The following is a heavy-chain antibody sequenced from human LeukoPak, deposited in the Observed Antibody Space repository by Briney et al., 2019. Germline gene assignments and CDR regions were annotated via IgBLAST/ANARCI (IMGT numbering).Heavy chain of an antibody. CDR3: ARVDAALDY. V-gene: IGHV3-21*01. CDR1: GFTLSKYS. D-gene: IGHD6-6*01. J-gene: IGHJ4*02. CDR2: ISRGSGEI. Sequence: GGSLRLSCAASGFTLSKYSMSWVRQAPGKGVERVSSISRGSGEINKADSVRGRFTISRDNARNSLYLQMNSLRAEDTAIYYCARVDAALDYWGQGTLVTVSS.